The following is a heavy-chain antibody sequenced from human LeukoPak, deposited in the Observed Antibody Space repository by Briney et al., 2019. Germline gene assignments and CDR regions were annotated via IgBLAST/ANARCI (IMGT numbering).Heavy chain of an antibody. CDR1: RCSLSNYY. V-gene: IGHV4-59*08. D-gene: IGHD5-24*01. Sequence: PSDTLSLTYTLSRCSLSNYYWIWIRQPPGKGLEWIGFIYYSGSNINYNPSLKSRVTMSVDKSKNQFSLEVSSVAAADTAVYYCERYFPGYNNRWYLDYWGQGTLVTVS. CDR2: IYYSGSNI. J-gene: IGHJ4*02. CDR3: ERYFPGYNNRWYLDY.